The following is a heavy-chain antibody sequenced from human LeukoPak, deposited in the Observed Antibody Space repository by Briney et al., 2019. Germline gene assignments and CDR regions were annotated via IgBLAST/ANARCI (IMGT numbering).Heavy chain of an antibody. V-gene: IGHV1-46*01. CDR2: INPSGGST. J-gene: IGHJ4*02. Sequence: ASVKVSCKASGYTFASYYMHWVRQAPGQGLEWMGIINPSGGSTTHAQKFQGRVTMTRDTSTSTVYMELSSLRSEDTAVYYCARDSTPTYYSGTYYFEYWGQGTLVTVSS. D-gene: IGHD1-26*01. CDR3: ARDSTPTYYSGTYYFEY. CDR1: GYTFASYY.